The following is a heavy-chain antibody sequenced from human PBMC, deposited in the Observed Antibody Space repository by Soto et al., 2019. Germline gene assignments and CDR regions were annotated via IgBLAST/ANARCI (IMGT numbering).Heavy chain of an antibody. V-gene: IGHV1-69*04. CDR2: IIPSLGIA. CDR1: GGTFSSYT. Sequence: ASVKVSCKASGGTFSSYTISWVRQAPGQGLEWMGRIIPSLGIANYAQKFQGRVTITADKSTSTAYMELSSLRSEDTAVYYCARDTAMAFDYWGQGTLVTVSS. J-gene: IGHJ4*02. D-gene: IGHD5-18*01. CDR3: ARDTAMAFDY.